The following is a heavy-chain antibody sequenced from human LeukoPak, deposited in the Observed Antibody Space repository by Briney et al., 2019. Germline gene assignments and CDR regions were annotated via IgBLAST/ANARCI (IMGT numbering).Heavy chain of an antibody. V-gene: IGHV4-59*03. CDR1: GDSTSNFY. CDR2: IHYSGSS. D-gene: IGHD2-8*01. J-gene: IGHJ5*01. CDR3: ALAPNSNWFDF. Sequence: SETLSLTCTVSGDSTSNFYWNWIRQSPGKGLEWIGNIHYSGSSVYNPSLKSRVTISIDTSRRQFFLKLNSETAADTAVYFCALAPNSNWFDFWGPGTLVTVSS.